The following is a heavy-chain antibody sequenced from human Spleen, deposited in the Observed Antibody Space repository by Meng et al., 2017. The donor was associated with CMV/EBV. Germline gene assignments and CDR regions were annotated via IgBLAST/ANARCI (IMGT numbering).Heavy chain of an antibody. CDR2: IKQDGSEK. D-gene: IGHD5-18*01. CDR3: AKDRGYNFGPEVFDP. Sequence: GESLKISCAASGFTFNMYWMSWVRQAPGKGLEWVANIKQDGSEKYYVDSVKGRFTISRDNAKNSLYLHMSSLRAEDTAIYYCAKDRGYNFGPEVFDPWGQGTLVTVSS. CDR1: GFTFNMYW. J-gene: IGHJ5*02. V-gene: IGHV3-7*03.